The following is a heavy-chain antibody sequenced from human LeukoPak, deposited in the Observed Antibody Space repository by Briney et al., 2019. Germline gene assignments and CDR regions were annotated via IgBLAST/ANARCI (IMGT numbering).Heavy chain of an antibody. D-gene: IGHD2-2*01. J-gene: IGHJ4*02. CDR2: IYYSGST. Sequence: SETLSLTCTVSGGSISSYYWSWVRQPPGKGLEWIGYIYYSGSTNYNPSLKSLVTISVDTSKNQFSLKLSSVTAADTAVYYCARDKKGSSCYDYWGQGTLVTVSS. CDR3: ARDKKGSSCYDY. V-gene: IGHV4-59*01. CDR1: GGSISSYY.